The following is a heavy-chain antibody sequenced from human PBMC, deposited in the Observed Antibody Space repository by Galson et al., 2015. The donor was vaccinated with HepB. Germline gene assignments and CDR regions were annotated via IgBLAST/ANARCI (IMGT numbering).Heavy chain of an antibody. CDR1: EYSFDNYW. CDR2: IYPGDSDT. V-gene: IGHV5-51*01. J-gene: IGHJ4*02. Sequence: QSGAEVKKPGESLRISCRTSEYSFDNYWIGWVRQMPGKGLEWMGIIYPGDSDTRYSPSFQGQVTISADSSINTAYLQWSSLEASDTAMYYCARIGYCSGGSCHSRGYFDYWGQGTPVTVSS. CDR3: ARIGYCSGGSCHSRGYFDY. D-gene: IGHD2-15*01.